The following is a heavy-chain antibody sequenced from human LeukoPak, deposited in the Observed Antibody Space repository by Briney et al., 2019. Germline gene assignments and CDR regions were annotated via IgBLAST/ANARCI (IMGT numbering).Heavy chain of an antibody. Sequence: PGGSLRLSCVASGFTFSRYDMHSVRQAPGKGLEWVAVISNDGRNDIYTDSVKGRVTISRDNSKNTVYLQMNSLRAEDTAVYYCARAAAVAGAFRDNWFAPWGQGTLVTVSS. J-gene: IGHJ5*02. V-gene: IGHV3-30*14. CDR1: GFTFSRYD. D-gene: IGHD6-19*01. CDR2: ISNDGRND. CDR3: ARAAAVAGAFRDNWFAP.